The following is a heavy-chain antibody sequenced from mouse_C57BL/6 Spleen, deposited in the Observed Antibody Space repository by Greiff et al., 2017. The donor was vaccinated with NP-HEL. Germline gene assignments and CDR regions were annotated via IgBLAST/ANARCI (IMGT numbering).Heavy chain of an antibody. D-gene: IGHD4-1*01. Sequence: DVQLQESGPGMVKPSQSLSLTCTVTGYSITSGYDWHWIRHFPGNKLEWMGYISYSGSTNYNPSLKSRISITHDTSKNHFFLKLNSVTTEDTATYYCARGLVRDYFDYWGQGTTLTVSS. CDR3: ARGLVRDYFDY. J-gene: IGHJ2*01. V-gene: IGHV3-1*01. CDR2: ISYSGST. CDR1: GYSITSGYD.